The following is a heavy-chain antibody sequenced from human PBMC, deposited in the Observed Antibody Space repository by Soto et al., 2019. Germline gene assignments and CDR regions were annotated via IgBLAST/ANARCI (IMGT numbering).Heavy chain of an antibody. Sequence: QVQLVQSGAEMKKPGASVKVSCKASGYTFTSYDINWVRQATGQGLEWMGWMNPNSGNTGYAQKFQGRVTMTRNTSLSTAYMELSSLRYEDTAVDYCARVPFRCSGGSCYCMDVWGQGNTVNVSS. V-gene: IGHV1-8*01. D-gene: IGHD2-15*01. CDR2: MNPNSGNT. CDR1: GYTFTSYD. CDR3: ARVPFRCSGGSCYCMDV. J-gene: IGHJ6*01.